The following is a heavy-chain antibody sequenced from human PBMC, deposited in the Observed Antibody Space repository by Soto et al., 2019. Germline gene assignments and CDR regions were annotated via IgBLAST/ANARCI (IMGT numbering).Heavy chain of an antibody. Sequence: ESGGGVVQPGGSLRLSCAASGFTLRTYGMHWVRQAPGKGLEWVAVVWYDGSKKYYADSVKGRFTVSRDNSKSTLYLQMNSLRAEDTAVYYCARPLEQWQLGFGMDVWGQGSPVTVSS. V-gene: IGHV3-33*01. CDR3: ARPLEQWQLGFGMDV. D-gene: IGHD6-19*01. CDR2: VWYDGSKK. CDR1: GFTLRTYG. J-gene: IGHJ6*01.